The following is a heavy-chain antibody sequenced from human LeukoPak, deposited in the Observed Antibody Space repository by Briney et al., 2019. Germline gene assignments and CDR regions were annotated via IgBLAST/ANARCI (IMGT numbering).Heavy chain of an antibody. CDR2: INSDGSST. V-gene: IGHV3-74*01. CDR3: AKSRSRNMITFGGVENWFDP. D-gene: IGHD3-16*01. J-gene: IGHJ5*02. CDR1: GFTFSSYW. Sequence: PGGSLRLSCAASGFTFSSYWMHWVRQAPGKGLVWVSRINSDGSSTSYADFVKGRFTISRDNAKNTLYLQMNSLRAEDTAVYYCAKSRSRNMITFGGVENWFDPWGQGTLVTVSS.